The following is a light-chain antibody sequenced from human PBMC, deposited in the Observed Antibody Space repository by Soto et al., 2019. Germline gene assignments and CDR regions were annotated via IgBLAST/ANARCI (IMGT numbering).Light chain of an antibody. Sequence: EIVLTQSPGTLSLSPGQIATLFSGASQSLNFNLAWYQQIPGQAPRLLIYAASTRATGIPARFSGSGSGTEITVTIGILQSEDFAVYYCQQYYRWPQTFGQGTKVDIK. CDR3: QQYYRWPQT. J-gene: IGKJ1*01. CDR1: QSLNFN. CDR2: AAS. V-gene: IGKV3-15*01.